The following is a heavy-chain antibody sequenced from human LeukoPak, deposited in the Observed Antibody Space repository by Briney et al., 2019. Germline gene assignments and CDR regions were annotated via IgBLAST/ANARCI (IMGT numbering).Heavy chain of an antibody. V-gene: IGHV3-23*01. Sequence: GGSLRLSCAASGLIFSSYAMSWVRQAPGKGLEWVSSISATGGGTHYADTVKGRFTISRENSKNTLYLQMNSLRAEDTAVYYYAKARDGYNFPYYYGMDVWGQGTTVTVSS. CDR2: ISATGGGT. J-gene: IGHJ6*02. CDR3: AKARDGYNFPYYYGMDV. CDR1: GLIFSSYA. D-gene: IGHD5-24*01.